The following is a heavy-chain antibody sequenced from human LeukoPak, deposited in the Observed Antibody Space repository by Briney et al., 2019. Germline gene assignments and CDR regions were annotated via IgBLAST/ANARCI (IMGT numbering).Heavy chain of an antibody. CDR2: IKYDGGDE. CDR3: ARDGTAAGLYFDL. D-gene: IGHD6-13*01. Sequence: GGSLRLSCSVSGFTFSSYWMNWVRQAPGKGLEWVSSIKYDGGDESYVDSVRDRFTISRDNTKNSLYLQMSSLRGEDTAVYYCARDGTAAGLYFDLWGQGTLVTVSS. CDR1: GFTFSSYW. J-gene: IGHJ4*01. V-gene: IGHV3-7*01.